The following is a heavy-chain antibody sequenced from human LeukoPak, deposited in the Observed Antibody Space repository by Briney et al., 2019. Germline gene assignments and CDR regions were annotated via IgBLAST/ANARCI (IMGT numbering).Heavy chain of an antibody. CDR2: IIPLFGTA. Sequence: SVKVSCKASGGTFSSYAISWVRQAPGQGLEWMGGIIPLFGTANYAQKFQGRVTITADKSTSTAYMELSSLRSEDTAVYYCARDRGDTMVRGVITIDYWGQGTLVTVSS. J-gene: IGHJ4*02. V-gene: IGHV1-69*06. CDR1: GGTFSSYA. D-gene: IGHD3-10*01. CDR3: ARDRGDTMVRGVITIDY.